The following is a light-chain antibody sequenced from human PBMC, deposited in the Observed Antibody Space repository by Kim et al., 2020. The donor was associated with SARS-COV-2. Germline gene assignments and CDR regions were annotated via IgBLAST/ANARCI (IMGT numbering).Light chain of an antibody. CDR1: RLGQKY. V-gene: IGLV3-1*01. Sequence: SVSPEQTASITCAGARLGQKYVCWDQQKPDQSPEVVIYQDTKRPSGMPERCSGSNSGNTATLTISGTRDVDEADYYCQVWDSTTTVFGGGTQLTVL. CDR3: QVWDSTTTV. CDR2: QDT. J-gene: IGLJ2*01.